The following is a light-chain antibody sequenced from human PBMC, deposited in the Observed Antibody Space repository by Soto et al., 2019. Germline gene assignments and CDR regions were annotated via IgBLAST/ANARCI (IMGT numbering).Light chain of an antibody. CDR3: SSYTSSSTLV. Sequence: QSVLTQPASVSGSPGQSITISCTGTRSDVGGYNYVSWYQQHPGKAPKLMIYEVSNRPSGVSNRFSGSKSGNTASLTISGLQAEDEADYYCSSYTSSSTLVFGTGPKLTVL. J-gene: IGLJ1*01. V-gene: IGLV2-14*01. CDR2: EVS. CDR1: RSDVGGYNY.